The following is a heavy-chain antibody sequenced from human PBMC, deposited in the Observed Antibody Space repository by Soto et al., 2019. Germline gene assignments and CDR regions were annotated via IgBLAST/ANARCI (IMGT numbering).Heavy chain of an antibody. Sequence: PSETLSLTCAVYGGSFSGYYWSWIRQPPGKGLEWIGEINHSGSTNYNPSLKSRVTISVDTSKNQFSLKLSSVTAADTAVYYCARLGGSYAVPNFDYWGQGTLVTVSS. V-gene: IGHV4-34*01. CDR1: GGSFSGYY. CDR2: INHSGST. D-gene: IGHD1-26*01. J-gene: IGHJ4*02. CDR3: ARLGGSYAVPNFDY.